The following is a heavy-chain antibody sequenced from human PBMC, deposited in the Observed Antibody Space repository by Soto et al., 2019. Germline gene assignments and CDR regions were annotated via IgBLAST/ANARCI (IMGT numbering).Heavy chain of an antibody. J-gene: IGHJ6*02. V-gene: IGHV3-7*01. CDR2: IKQDGSEK. D-gene: IGHD2-15*01. CDR3: ARVFLACSGGSCYSGLYGMDV. Sequence: GGSLRLSCAASGFTFSSYWMSWVRQAPGKGLEWVANIKQDGSEKYCVDSVKGRFTISRDNAKNSLYLQMNSLRAEDTAVYYCARVFLACSGGSCYSGLYGMDVWGQGTTVTVSS. CDR1: GFTFSSYW.